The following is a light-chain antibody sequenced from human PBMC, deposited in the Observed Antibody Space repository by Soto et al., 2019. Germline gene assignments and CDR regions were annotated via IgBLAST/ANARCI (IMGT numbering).Light chain of an antibody. J-gene: IGLJ1*01. Sequence: QSVLTQPASVSGSPGQSITSSCTGTSGNVGSYKLVSWYQRHPGKAPKLMIFEVNKRPSGVSNRFSGSKSGNTASLTISGLKVEDEADYYCCSSGGSPTYVFGTGTKVTVL. CDR3: CSSGGSPTYV. V-gene: IGLV2-23*02. CDR2: EVN. CDR1: SGNVGSYKL.